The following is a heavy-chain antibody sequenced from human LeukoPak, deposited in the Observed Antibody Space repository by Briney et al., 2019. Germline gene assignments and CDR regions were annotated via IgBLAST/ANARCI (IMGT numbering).Heavy chain of an antibody. CDR3: ARGILLWFGEQNRGYYYYGMDV. V-gene: IGHV4-34*01. Sequence: SETLSLTCAVYGGSFSGYYWSWIRQPPGKGLEWIGEINHSGSTNYNPSLKSRVTISVDTSKSQFSLKLSSVTAADTAVYYCARGILLWFGEQNRGYYYYGMDVWGQGTTVTVSS. D-gene: IGHD3-10*01. CDR2: INHSGST. CDR1: GGSFSGYY. J-gene: IGHJ6*02.